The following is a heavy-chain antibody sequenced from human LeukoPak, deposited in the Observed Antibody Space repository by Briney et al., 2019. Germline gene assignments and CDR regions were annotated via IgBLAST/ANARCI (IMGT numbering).Heavy chain of an antibody. D-gene: IGHD5-18*01. V-gene: IGHV3-11*01. CDR2: ISSSGSTI. J-gene: IGHJ6*02. CDR3: ARGGTAMAFYYYYGMDV. Sequence: PGGSLRLSCAASGFTFSDYYMSWIRQAPGKGLEWISYISSSGSTIYYADSVKGRFTISRDNAKNSLYLQMNSLRAEDTAVYYCARGGTAMAFYYYYGMDVWGQGTTVTVSS. CDR1: GFTFSDYY.